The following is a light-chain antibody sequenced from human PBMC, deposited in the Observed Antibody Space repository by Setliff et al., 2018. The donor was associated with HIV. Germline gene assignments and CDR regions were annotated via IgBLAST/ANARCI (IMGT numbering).Light chain of an antibody. Sequence: QSALAQPPSASGSPGQSVTISCTGTSSDVGGYNYVSWYQQHPGKAPKLMIFEVNKRPSGVPDRFSGSKSGNTASLTVSGLRVADEADYYCSSYAGRNTLVFGGGTKVTVL. V-gene: IGLV2-8*01. CDR3: SSYAGRNTLV. CDR1: SSDVGGYNY. CDR2: EVN. J-gene: IGLJ2*01.